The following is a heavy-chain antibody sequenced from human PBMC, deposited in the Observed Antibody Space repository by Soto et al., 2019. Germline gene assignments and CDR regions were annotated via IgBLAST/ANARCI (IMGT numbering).Heavy chain of an antibody. J-gene: IGHJ4*02. D-gene: IGHD2-21*01. V-gene: IGHV4-30-2*01. CDR2: IYHSGST. CDR1: GGSISSGGYS. CDR3: ASDGGDGYNWAFDY. Sequence: LQLQESGSGLVKPSQTLSLTCAVSGGSISSGGYSWSWIRQPPGKGLEWIGYIYHSGSTYYNPSLKSRVTISVDRSKNQFSLKLSSVTAADTAVYYCASDGGDGYNWAFDYWGQGTLVTVSS.